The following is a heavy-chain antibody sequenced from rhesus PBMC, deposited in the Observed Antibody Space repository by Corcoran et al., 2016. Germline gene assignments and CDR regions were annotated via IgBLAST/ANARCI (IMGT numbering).Heavy chain of an antibody. V-gene: IGHV4-160*01. CDR2: LSGSYGTT. J-gene: IGHJ6*01. CDR1: GGSISSNF. D-gene: IGHD4-23*01. Sequence: QLQESGPGLVKPSETLSLTCAVSGGSISSNFWGCIRQPPGQGLEWLGRLSGSYGTTAYRPSLKSRVTISIDTSKTQFSLKVNSVTAADTAVYYCARGSNLSGLDFWGQGVAVTVSS. CDR3: ARGSNLSGLDF.